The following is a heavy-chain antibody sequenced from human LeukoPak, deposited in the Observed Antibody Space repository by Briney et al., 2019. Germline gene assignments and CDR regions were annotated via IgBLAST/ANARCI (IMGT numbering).Heavy chain of an antibody. CDR2: IRYDGSNK. CDR1: GFTFGSFA. J-gene: IGHJ4*02. Sequence: PGGSLRLSCAASGFTFGSFAMHWVRQAPGKGLDWVAFIRYDGSNKYYADSVKGRFTISRDNSRDTLYLQMNNLRVEDTAIYYCAKDRHWSTDYWGQGTLVTVSS. V-gene: IGHV3-30*02. D-gene: IGHD3-3*01. CDR3: AKDRHWSTDY.